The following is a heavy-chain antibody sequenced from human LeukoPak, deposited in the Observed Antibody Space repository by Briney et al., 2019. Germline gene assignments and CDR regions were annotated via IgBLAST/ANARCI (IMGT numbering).Heavy chain of an antibody. CDR1: GFTFSSYS. Sequence: GSLRLSCAASGFTFSSYSMNWVRQAPGKGLEWVSYISSSSSTIYYADSVKGRFTISRDNAKNSLYLQMNSLRAEDTAVYYCASSFGGVVAATKGGYWGQGTLVTVSS. V-gene: IGHV3-48*04. J-gene: IGHJ4*02. D-gene: IGHD2-15*01. CDR3: ASSFGGVVAATKGGY. CDR2: ISSSSSTI.